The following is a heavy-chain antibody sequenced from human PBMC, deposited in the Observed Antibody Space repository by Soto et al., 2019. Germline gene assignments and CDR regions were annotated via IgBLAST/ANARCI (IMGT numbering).Heavy chain of an antibody. Sequence: VGSLRLSCAASGFTFSSYGIHWVRQAPGKGLEWVALISYDGSNKYYADSVKGRFTISRDNSKNTLYLQMNSLRAEDTAMHYCAKDAPYYYDSSGYDGPFDYWGQGTLVTVSS. D-gene: IGHD3-22*01. CDR3: AKDAPYYYDSSGYDGPFDY. CDR2: ISYDGSNK. CDR1: GFTFSSYG. J-gene: IGHJ4*02. V-gene: IGHV3-30*18.